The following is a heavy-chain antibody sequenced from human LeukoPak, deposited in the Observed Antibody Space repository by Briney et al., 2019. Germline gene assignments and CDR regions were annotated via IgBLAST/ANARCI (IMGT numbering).Heavy chain of an antibody. CDR3: AREGRGDGYNPDGGCVDY. Sequence: ASVKVSCKASGYTFTGYYMHWVRQAPGQGLEWMGWINPNSGGTNYAQKFQGRVTMTRDTSISTAYMELSRLRSDDTAVYYCAREGRGDGYNPDGGCVDYWGQGTLVTVSS. J-gene: IGHJ4*02. CDR1: GYTFTGYY. V-gene: IGHV1-2*02. D-gene: IGHD5-24*01. CDR2: INPNSGGT.